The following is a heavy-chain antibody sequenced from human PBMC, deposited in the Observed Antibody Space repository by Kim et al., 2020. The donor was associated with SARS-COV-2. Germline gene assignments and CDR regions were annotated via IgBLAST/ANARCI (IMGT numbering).Heavy chain of an antibody. D-gene: IGHD3-10*01. V-gene: IGHV3-33*01. J-gene: IGHJ6*02. Sequence: YAYSGEGRFTISSDNSKHTLDLQMNSLRAEDTAVYYCARTLVLSGYYGMDVWGQGTTVTVSS. CDR3: ARTLVLSGYYGMDV.